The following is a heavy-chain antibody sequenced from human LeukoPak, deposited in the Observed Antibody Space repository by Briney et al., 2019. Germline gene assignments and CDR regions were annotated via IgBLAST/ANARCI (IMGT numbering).Heavy chain of an antibody. CDR2: IIDSTGYT. CDR1: GFTSSRYG. D-gene: IGHD1-26*01. CDR3: ARQNSGRYFYYGMDV. Sequence: GGSLRLSCVASGFTSSRYGMNWVRQAPGKGLEWVSSIIDSTGYTYYADSVKGRFTLSRDNAKNSLYLQMNSLRAEDTAVYYCARQNSGRYFYYGMDVWGQGTTVIVSS. J-gene: IGHJ6*02. V-gene: IGHV3-21*04.